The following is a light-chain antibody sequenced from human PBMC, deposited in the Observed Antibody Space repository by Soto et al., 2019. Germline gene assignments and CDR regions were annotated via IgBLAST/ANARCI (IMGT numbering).Light chain of an antibody. V-gene: IGKV3-15*01. J-gene: IGKJ4*01. CDR2: AAS. CDR1: QTLSINS. Sequence: EIVLTQSPDTLSLSPGERATLFCRASQTLSINSLAWYQQKPGQAPRLLIYAASTRATGIPARFSGSGSGTEFTLTISSLQSEDFAVYYCQQYSKWPLTFGGGTKVDIK. CDR3: QQYSKWPLT.